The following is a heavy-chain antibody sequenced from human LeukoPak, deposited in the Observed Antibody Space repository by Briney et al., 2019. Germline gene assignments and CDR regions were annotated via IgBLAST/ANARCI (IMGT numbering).Heavy chain of an antibody. Sequence: GESLKISCEGSGYSFTTYWIGWVRQMPGKGLEWMGIIYPGDSDTRYSPSFQGQVTISADKSISTAYLQWSSLKASDTATYYCARRVVDATFDYWGQGTLVTVSS. CDR3: ARRVVDATFDY. CDR1: GYSFTTYW. V-gene: IGHV5-51*01. D-gene: IGHD2-15*01. CDR2: IYPGDSDT. J-gene: IGHJ4*02.